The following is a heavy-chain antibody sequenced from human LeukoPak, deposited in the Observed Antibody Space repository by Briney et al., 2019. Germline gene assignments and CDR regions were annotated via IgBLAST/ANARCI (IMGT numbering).Heavy chain of an antibody. D-gene: IGHD3-22*01. V-gene: IGHV3-11*01. J-gene: IGHJ4*02. Sequence: GGSLRLSCAASGFTFSDYYMSWIRRAPGKGLEWVSYISSSGSSIYYADSVKGRFTISRDNAKNSLYLQMNSLRAEDTAVYYCAKKGYYDGSGYYMYYFDHWGQGTLVTVSS. CDR3: AKKGYYDGSGYYMYYFDH. CDR1: GFTFSDYY. CDR2: ISSSGSSI.